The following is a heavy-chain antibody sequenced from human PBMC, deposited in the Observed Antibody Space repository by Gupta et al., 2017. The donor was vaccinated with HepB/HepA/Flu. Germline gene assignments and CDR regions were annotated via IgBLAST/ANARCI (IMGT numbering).Heavy chain of an antibody. CDR2: INADGTTT. CDR3: VRDIGYAYGYPFEY. D-gene: IGHD5-18*01. CDR1: GLPCSAYW. Sequence: VELMESGGGLVKPGGSRGLSGAARGLPCSAYWMHWIRHTPGKGLVWVSRINADGTTTDYADNVKGRFTISRDNAKNTLYLQMNSLRGEDTAVYYCVRDIGYAYGYPFEYWGQGTLVTVSS. J-gene: IGHJ4*02. V-gene: IGHV3-74*01.